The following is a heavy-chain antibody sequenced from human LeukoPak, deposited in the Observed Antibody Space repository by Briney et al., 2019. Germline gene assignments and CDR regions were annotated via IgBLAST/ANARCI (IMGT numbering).Heavy chain of an antibody. J-gene: IGHJ5*02. CDR2: IIPIFGTA. CDR3: ARGVAKARHNWFDP. Sequence: SVKVSCKASGGTFSSYAISWVRQAPGQGLEWMGGIIPIFGTANYAQKFQGRVTITTDESTSTAYMELSSLRSEDTAVYYCARGVAKARHNWFDPWGQGTLVTVSS. V-gene: IGHV1-69*05. CDR1: GGTFSSYA. D-gene: IGHD2-15*01.